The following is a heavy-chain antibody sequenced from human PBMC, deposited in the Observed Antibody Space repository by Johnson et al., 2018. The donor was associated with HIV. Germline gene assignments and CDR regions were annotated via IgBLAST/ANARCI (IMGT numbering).Heavy chain of an antibody. J-gene: IGHJ3*02. CDR1: GFTFSSYA. CDR3: AKMSRGRQDAFDI. D-gene: IGHD3-16*01. V-gene: IGHV3-30*04. CDR2: ISYDGSNK. Sequence: QVQLVESGGGVVQPGRSLRLSCAASGFTFSSYAMHWVRQAPGKGLEWVAVISYDGSNKYYADSVKGRFTISRDNSKNTLYVQMNSLRVEDTAVYYCAKMSRGRQDAFDIWGQGAMVSVSA.